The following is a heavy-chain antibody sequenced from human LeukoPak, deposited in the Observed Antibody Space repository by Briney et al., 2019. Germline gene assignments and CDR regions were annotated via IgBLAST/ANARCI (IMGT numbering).Heavy chain of an antibody. CDR1: GYTFTSYG. V-gene: IGHV1-18*01. CDR2: ISAYNGNT. CDR3: GRIAAAGPRGVRNWFDP. J-gene: IGHJ5*02. Sequence: ASVKVSCKASGYTFTSYGISWVRQAPGQGLEWMGWISAYNGNTNYAQKLQGRVTMTTDTSTSTAYMELRSLRSDDTAVYYCGRIAAAGPRGVRNWFDPWGQGTLVTVSS. D-gene: IGHD6-13*01.